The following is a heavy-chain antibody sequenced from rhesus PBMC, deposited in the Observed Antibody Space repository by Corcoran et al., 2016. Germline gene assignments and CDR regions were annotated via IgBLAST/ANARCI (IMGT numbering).Heavy chain of an antibody. V-gene: IGHV4-173*01. J-gene: IGHJ4*01. CDR3: VRKNIAAGFDY. Sequence: QLQLQESGPGLVTPSATLSLTCAVSGGSISSNSCSWIRQPPGKGLEWMGRISGSGGSTDYNPLLKSRVTMSTDTSKNQFSLKLSSVTAADTAVYYCVRKNIAAGFDYWGQGVLVTVSS. CDR1: GGSISSNS. CDR2: ISGSGGST. D-gene: IGHD6-25*01.